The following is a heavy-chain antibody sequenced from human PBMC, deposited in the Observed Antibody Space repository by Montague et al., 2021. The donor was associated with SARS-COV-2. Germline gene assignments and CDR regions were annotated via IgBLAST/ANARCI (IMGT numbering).Heavy chain of an antibody. CDR3: VRDGGNWYYFDY. CDR2: IYASGST. V-gene: IGHV4-4*07. CDR1: GVSITSYY. J-gene: IGHJ4*02. Sequence: SETLSLTCSISGVSITSYYWSWVRQPARTGMEWICHIYASGSTNYSPSLKSRVRLSIDNPRNQFSLKVESLTAADTAVYYCVRDGGNWYYFDYWGQGALVTVSS. D-gene: IGHD3-16*01.